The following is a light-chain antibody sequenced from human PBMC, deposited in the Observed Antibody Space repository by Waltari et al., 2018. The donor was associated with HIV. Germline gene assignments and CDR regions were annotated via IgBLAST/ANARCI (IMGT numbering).Light chain of an antibody. Sequence: SYELTQPPSVSVSPGQTARITCSGDALPKQYAYWYQQKPGQAPLLGIYKDNERPSGIPERFSGSSSGTTVTLTISGVHTEDEADYYCQSADSTGSYPDVFGTGTKVTVL. CDR3: QSADSTGSYPDV. CDR1: ALPKQY. CDR2: KDN. V-gene: IGLV3-25*03. J-gene: IGLJ1*01.